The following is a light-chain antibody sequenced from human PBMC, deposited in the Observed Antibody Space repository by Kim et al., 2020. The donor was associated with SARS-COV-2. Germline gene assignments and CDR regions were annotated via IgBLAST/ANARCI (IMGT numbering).Light chain of an antibody. J-gene: IGLJ2*01. Sequence: NFMLTQPHSVSESPGKTVTISCTRSSGIIASNYVQWYQLRPGSAPTTVIYEDNQRPSGVPDRFSGSIDSSSNSASLTISGLKTEDEADYYCQSYDSSNPVVFGGGTQLTVL. V-gene: IGLV6-57*03. CDR3: QSYDSSNPVV. CDR2: EDN. CDR1: SGIIASNY.